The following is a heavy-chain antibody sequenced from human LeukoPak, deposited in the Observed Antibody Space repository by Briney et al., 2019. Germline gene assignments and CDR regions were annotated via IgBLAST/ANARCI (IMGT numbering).Heavy chain of an antibody. CDR2: IYYSGST. CDR1: GGSISSSSNY. Sequence: SETLSLTCTVSGGSISSSSNYWGWIRQPPGKGLEWIGSIYYSGSTYYNPSLKSRVTISVDTSKNQFSLKLSSVTAADTAVYYSARQLGYCSSTSCYADKVDYWGQGTLVTVSS. J-gene: IGHJ4*02. CDR3: ARQLGYCSSTSCYADKVDY. D-gene: IGHD2-2*01. V-gene: IGHV4-39*01.